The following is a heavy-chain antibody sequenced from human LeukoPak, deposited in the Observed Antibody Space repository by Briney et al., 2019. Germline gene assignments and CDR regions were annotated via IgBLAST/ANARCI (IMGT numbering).Heavy chain of an antibody. CDR1: GGTFSSYA. CDR2: IIPIFGTA. CDR3: ARSCGGSCYSRDSSGWFHDAFDI. D-gene: IGHD2-15*01. J-gene: IGHJ3*02. Sequence: SVKVSCKASGGTFSSYAISWVRQAPGQGLEWMGGIIPIFGTANYAQKFQGRVTITADESTSTAYMELSRLRSEDTAVYYCARSCGGSCYSRDSSGWFHDAFDIWGQGTMVTVSS. V-gene: IGHV1-69*13.